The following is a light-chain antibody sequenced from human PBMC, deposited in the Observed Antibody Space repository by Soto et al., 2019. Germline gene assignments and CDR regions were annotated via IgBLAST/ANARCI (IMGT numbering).Light chain of an antibody. J-gene: IGLJ3*02. CDR2: DVS. V-gene: IGLV2-11*01. CDR1: SSDVGGYNY. Sequence: QSALTQPRSVSGSPGQSVTISCTGTSSDVGGYNYVSWYQQHPGKAPKLMIYDVSKRPSGVPDRFSGSKSGNTASLTISGLQAEDEADYYCCSYAGSYPWVFVGGTKLTVL. CDR3: CSYAGSYPWV.